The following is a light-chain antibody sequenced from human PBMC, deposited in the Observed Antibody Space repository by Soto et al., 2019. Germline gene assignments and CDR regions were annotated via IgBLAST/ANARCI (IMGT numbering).Light chain of an antibody. Sequence: DIQLTQSPSTLSASVGDRVTLTCRASQSIDRWLAWYQQKVGKAPELLIHDASSLESGVPSRFSGSGSGTEFILTINSLQPDDFATYYCQQYNHYYSFGQGTKLEIK. CDR3: QQYNHYYS. CDR1: QSIDRW. V-gene: IGKV1-5*01. J-gene: IGKJ2*03. CDR2: DAS.